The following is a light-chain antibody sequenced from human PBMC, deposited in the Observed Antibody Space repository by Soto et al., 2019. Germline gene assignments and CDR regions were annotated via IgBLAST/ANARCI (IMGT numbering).Light chain of an antibody. V-gene: IGKV1-33*01. CDR2: DAS. Sequence: DIQMTQSPSSLSASVGDRVTITCQASQDISNYLNWYQQKPGKAPKLLIYDASNLETGVPSRFSGSGSGTDFTFTISGLQPEDSATYYCQQANSFPSTFGPGTKGDIK. CDR3: QQANSFPST. J-gene: IGKJ3*01. CDR1: QDISNY.